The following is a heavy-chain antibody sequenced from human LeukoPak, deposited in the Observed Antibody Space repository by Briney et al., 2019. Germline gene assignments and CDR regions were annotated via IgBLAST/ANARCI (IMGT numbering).Heavy chain of an antibody. CDR3: ARDRSSDSSSYYFDWFDP. CDR1: GYTFTSYG. V-gene: IGHV1-18*01. D-gene: IGHD3-22*01. Sequence: ASVKVSCKASGYTFTSYGISWVRQAPGQGLEWMGWISAYNGNTNYAQKLQGRVTMTTDTSTSTAYMELRSLRSDDTAVYYCARDRSSDSSSYYFDWFDPWGQGTLVTVSS. J-gene: IGHJ5*02. CDR2: ISAYNGNT.